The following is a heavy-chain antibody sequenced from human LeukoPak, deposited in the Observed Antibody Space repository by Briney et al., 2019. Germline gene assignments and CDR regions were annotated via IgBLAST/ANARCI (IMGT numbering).Heavy chain of an antibody. J-gene: IGHJ4*02. CDR1: GLSFSNYA. CDR2: ISGSGDST. D-gene: IGHD2-15*01. CDR3: AKDSSPKASGVVDY. Sequence: PGGSLRLSCAASGLSFSNYAMSWVRQAPGKGLEWVSAISGSGDSTYYADSVRGRFTISRDNSMDTLYLQMNSLRAEDTAVYYCAKDSSPKASGVVDYWGQGTLVTVSS. V-gene: IGHV3-23*01.